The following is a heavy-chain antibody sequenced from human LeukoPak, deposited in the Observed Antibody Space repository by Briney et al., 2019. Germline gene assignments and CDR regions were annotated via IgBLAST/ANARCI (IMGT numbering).Heavy chain of an antibody. J-gene: IGHJ5*02. Sequence: GGSLRLSCAASGFTFSDYYMSWIRQAPGKGLEWVSYISSRGSAIYYADSVKGRFTISRDNAKNSLYLQMNSLRAEDTAVYYCARDFIEFATWFDPWGQGTLVTVSS. CDR3: ARDFIEFATWFDP. CDR2: ISSRGSAI. D-gene: IGHD3-10*01. V-gene: IGHV3-11*01. CDR1: GFTFSDYY.